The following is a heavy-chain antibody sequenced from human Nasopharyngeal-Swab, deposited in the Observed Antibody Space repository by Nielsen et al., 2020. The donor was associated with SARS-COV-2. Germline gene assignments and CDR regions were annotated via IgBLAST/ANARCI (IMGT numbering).Heavy chain of an antibody. CDR2: ISSTGNTI. D-gene: IGHD4-17*01. CDR3: ARDHYGDYVDY. CDR1: GFTFSSYE. Sequence: GASLQISCVASGFTFSSYEMNWVRQAPGKGLEWISYISSTGNTIYYADSVKGRFTISRDSAKNSLSLQMNSLRAEDTAVYYCARDHYGDYVDYWGQGTLVTVSS. J-gene: IGHJ4*02. V-gene: IGHV3-48*03.